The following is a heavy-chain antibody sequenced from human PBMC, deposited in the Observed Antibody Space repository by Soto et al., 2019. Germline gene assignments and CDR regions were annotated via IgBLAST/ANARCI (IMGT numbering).Heavy chain of an antibody. D-gene: IGHD3-9*01. Sequence: QGQLVQSGDEVKKPGASVKVSCKTSGYTFTDHGISWVRQAPGQGLEWMGWISAKNGNTNYAPKFRGRVTMTTDTSTSTADMNLRGLKSDDTAVYYCARDVGYDDTVIGYHVHSDYWGQGTLVTVSS. J-gene: IGHJ4*02. CDR3: ARDVGYDDTVIGYHVHSDY. CDR1: GYTFTDHG. V-gene: IGHV1-18*01. CDR2: ISAKNGNT.